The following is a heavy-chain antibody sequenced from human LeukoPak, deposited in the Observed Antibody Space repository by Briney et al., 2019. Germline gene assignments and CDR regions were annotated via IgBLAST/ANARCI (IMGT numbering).Heavy chain of an antibody. Sequence: GGSLRLSCAASGFTFSSYAMSWVRQAPGKGLEWVSAISGSGGSTYYADSVKGRFTISRDNSKNTLYLQMNSLRAEDTAVYYCAREWLVSSKYGMDVWGQGTTVTVSS. D-gene: IGHD3-22*01. V-gene: IGHV3-23*01. CDR3: AREWLVSSKYGMDV. CDR1: GFTFSSYA. J-gene: IGHJ6*02. CDR2: ISGSGGST.